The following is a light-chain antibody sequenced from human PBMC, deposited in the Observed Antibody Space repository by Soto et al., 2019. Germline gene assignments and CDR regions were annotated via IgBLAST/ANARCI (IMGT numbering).Light chain of an antibody. CDR2: SIS. V-gene: IGLV7-43*01. J-gene: IGLJ1*01. CDR3: LLYYGGVYV. Sequence: QAVVTQEPSLTVSPGGTVTLTCASSTGAVTSDNYPNWFQLKPGQAPKSMIYSISNKHSWTPARFSGYLLGGKAALTLSGVQPEDEAEYYCLLYYGGVYVFGSGTKLPS. CDR1: TGAVTSDNY.